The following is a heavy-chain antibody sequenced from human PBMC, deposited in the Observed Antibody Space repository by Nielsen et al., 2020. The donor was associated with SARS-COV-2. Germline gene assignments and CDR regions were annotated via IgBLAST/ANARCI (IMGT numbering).Heavy chain of an antibody. CDR2: ISYDGSNK. J-gene: IGHJ2*01. V-gene: IGHV3-30-3*01. Sequence: GGSLRLSCAASGFTFSSYAMHWVRQAPGKGLEWVAVISYDGSNKYYADSVKGRFTISRDNSKNTLYLQMNSLRAEDTAVYYCARDRERWLQLSWYFELWGRGTLVTVSS. CDR1: GFTFSSYA. D-gene: IGHD5-24*01. CDR3: ARDRERWLQLSWYFEL.